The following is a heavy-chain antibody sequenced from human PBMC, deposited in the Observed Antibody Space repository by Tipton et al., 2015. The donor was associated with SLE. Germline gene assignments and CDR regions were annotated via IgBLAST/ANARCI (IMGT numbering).Heavy chain of an antibody. CDR1: GGSISSGYYY. Sequence: TLSLTCTVSGGSISSGYYYWSWIRQPPGKGLEWIGNIHYSESTNYNPSLKSRVTISVDTSKNQFSLKLRSVTAADTAVYYCARGSSGYQHVDYWGQGTLVTVSS. CDR2: IHYSEST. CDR3: ARGSSGYQHVDY. V-gene: IGHV4-30-4*01. D-gene: IGHD3-22*01. J-gene: IGHJ4*02.